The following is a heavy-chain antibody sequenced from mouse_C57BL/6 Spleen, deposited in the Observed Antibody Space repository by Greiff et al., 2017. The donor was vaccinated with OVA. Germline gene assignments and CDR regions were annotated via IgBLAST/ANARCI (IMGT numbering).Heavy chain of an antibody. Sequence: QVQLKESGAELVRPGASVKLSCKASGYTFTDYYINWVKQRPGQGLEWIARHYPGSGTTYYNEKFKGKATLTAEKSSSTAYMQLSSLTSEDSAVYFCARWAGGYWGQGTTLTVSS. J-gene: IGHJ2*01. CDR2: HYPGSGTT. CDR1: GYTFTDYY. D-gene: IGHD6-1*01. CDR3: ARWAGGY. V-gene: IGHV1-76*01.